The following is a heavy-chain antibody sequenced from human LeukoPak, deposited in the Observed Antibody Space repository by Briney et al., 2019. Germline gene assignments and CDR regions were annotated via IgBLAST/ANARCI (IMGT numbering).Heavy chain of an antibody. CDR3: ARDPQYYYDSSGADDAFDI. V-gene: IGHV6-1*01. D-gene: IGHD3-22*01. J-gene: IGHJ3*02. CDR2: TYYRSKWYN. CDR1: GDSVSSNSAA. Sequence: SQTLSLTCAISGDSVSSNSAAWNWIRQSPSRGLEWLGRTYYRSKWYNDYAVSVKSRITINPDTSKNQFSLKLSSVTAADTAVYYCARDPQYYYDSSGADDAFDIWGQGTMVTVSS.